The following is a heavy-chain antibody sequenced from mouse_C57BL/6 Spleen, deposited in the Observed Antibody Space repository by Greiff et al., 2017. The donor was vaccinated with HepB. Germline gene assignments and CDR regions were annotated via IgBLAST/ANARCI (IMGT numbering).Heavy chain of an antibody. CDR1: GYTFTSYW. CDR2: IYPGSGST. Sequence: QVQLQQPGAELVKPGASVKMSCKASGYTFTSYWITWVKQRPGQGLEWIGDIYPGSGSTNYNEKFKSKATLTVDTSSSTAYMQLISLTSEDSAVYYCARSPITTRLHWYFDVWGTGTTVTVSS. CDR3: ARSPITTRLHWYFDV. J-gene: IGHJ1*03. V-gene: IGHV1-55*01. D-gene: IGHD2-4*01.